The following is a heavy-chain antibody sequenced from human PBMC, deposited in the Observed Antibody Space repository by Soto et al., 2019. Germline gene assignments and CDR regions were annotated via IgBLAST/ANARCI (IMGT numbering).Heavy chain of an antibody. Sequence: PGGSLRLSCAASGFTVSSNYMSWVRQAPGKGLESISVIYSGGSTYYADSVKGRFTISRDNSKNTLYLQMNSLRAEDTAVYYCARQYYGGWDVGGQGTTVTVSS. CDR1: GFTVSSNY. D-gene: IGHD3-3*01. CDR2: IYSGGST. J-gene: IGHJ6*02. CDR3: ARQYYGGWDV. V-gene: IGHV3-66*04.